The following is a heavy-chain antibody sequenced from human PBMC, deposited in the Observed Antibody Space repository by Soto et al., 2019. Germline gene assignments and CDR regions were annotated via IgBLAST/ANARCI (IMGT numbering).Heavy chain of an antibody. CDR3: ARDITHSSGWYLDS. D-gene: IGHD6-19*01. CDR2: IGAYNGNT. Sequence: GASVKVSCKASGYTFTSYGISWVRQAPGQGLEWMGWIGAYNGNTNYAQKLQGRVTMATDTSTSTAYMELRSLRSDDTAVYYCARDITHSSGWYLDSWGQGTLVTVSS. V-gene: IGHV1-18*01. J-gene: IGHJ4*02. CDR1: GYTFTSYG.